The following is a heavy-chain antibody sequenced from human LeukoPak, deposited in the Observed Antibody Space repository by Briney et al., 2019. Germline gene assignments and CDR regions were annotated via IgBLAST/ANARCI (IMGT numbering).Heavy chain of an antibody. CDR2: INAGNGNT. CDR3: ARGLDCSGGSCGHWFDP. Sequence: GASVKVSCKASGYTFTSYAKHWVRQAPGQRLEWMGWINAGNGNTKYSQKFQGRVTITRDTSASTAYMELSSLRSEDTAVYYCARGLDCSGGSCGHWFDPWGQGTLVTVSS. V-gene: IGHV1-3*01. D-gene: IGHD2-15*01. J-gene: IGHJ5*02. CDR1: GYTFTSYA.